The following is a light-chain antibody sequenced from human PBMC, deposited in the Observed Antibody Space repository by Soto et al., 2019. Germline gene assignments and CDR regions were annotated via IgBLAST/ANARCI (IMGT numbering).Light chain of an antibody. V-gene: IGKV1-33*01. CDR3: QHHDHLPPLY. CDR1: QDIKNY. J-gene: IGKJ4*01. CDR2: EAY. Sequence: DIQMTQSPSSLSASVGDRVTITCQASQDIKNYLNCYQQKPGKAPNLLIYEAYNLKTGVPSRFSGSGPGTHFTCPIRSLQPENIATYYCQHHDHLPPLYVGGETKVEIK.